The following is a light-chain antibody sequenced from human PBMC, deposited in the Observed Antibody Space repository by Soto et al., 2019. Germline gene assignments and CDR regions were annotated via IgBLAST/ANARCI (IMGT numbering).Light chain of an antibody. V-gene: IGLV2-11*01. Sequence: QSALTQPRSVSGSPGQSVTISCTGTSSDVGGYDYVSWYQQHPGEAPKLIIYDVTERPSGVPDRFSDSRSGNTASLTISGLQAEDEADYHCCSYAGSYTLVIFGGGTKVTVL. CDR3: CSYAGSYTLVI. J-gene: IGLJ2*01. CDR2: DVT. CDR1: SSDVGGYDY.